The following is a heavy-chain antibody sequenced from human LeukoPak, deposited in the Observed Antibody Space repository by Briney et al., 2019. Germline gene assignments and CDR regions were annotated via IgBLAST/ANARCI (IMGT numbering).Heavy chain of an antibody. CDR1: GFTVSSNY. CDR3: ARSLLGQQLIYYFDY. Sequence: GGSLRLSCAASGFTVSSNYMSWVRQAPGKGLEWVSVISGSGDGTYYADSVKGRFTISRDNSKNTLYLQMNSLRAEDTAVYYCARSLLGQQLIYYFDYWGQGTLVTVSS. V-gene: IGHV3-66*02. J-gene: IGHJ4*02. D-gene: IGHD6-13*01. CDR2: ISGSGDGT.